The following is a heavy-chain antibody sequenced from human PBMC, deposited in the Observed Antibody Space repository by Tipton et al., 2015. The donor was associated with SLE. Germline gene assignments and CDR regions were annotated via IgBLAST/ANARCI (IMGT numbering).Heavy chain of an antibody. J-gene: IGHJ4*02. V-gene: IGHV4-61*02. CDR1: GGSISSGNYY. CDR2: FYTTGTT. D-gene: IGHD3-3*01. Sequence: GLVKPSETLSLTCTVSGGSISSGNYYWSWLRQPAGKTLEWIGRFYTTGTTSYNSSLKSRVTISIDTSKNQFALKVTSVTAADTAVYYCARTDFWGAHDYWGQGTLVTVSS. CDR3: ARTDFWGAHDY.